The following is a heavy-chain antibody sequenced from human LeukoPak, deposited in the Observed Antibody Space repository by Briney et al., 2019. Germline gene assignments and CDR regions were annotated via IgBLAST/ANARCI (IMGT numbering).Heavy chain of an antibody. D-gene: IGHD3-9*01. Sequence: PSETLSLTCAVYGGSLSGYYWSWIRQPPGKGLEWIGEINHSGSTNYNPSLKSRVTISVDTSNNQFSLKLSSVTAADTAVYYCARGFYDVLTGHPKNFDYWGQGTLVTVSS. CDR1: GGSLSGYY. CDR2: INHSGST. CDR3: ARGFYDVLTGHPKNFDY. J-gene: IGHJ4*02. V-gene: IGHV4-34*01.